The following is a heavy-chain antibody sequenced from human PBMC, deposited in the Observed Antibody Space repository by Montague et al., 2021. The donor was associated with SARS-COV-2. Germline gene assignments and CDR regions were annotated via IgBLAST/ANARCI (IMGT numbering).Heavy chain of an antibody. Sequence: SLRLSCAASGFTFNTYSMTWVRQAPGKGLGWVSTLNGNGVATYYADSVRGRFTISRDTSKNTLFLQMKSLRVEDTALYYCVAGISMIRGEFWGQGTLVTVS. J-gene: IGHJ4*02. CDR1: GFTFNTYS. V-gene: IGHV3-23*01. D-gene: IGHD3-10*01. CDR3: VAGISMIRGEF. CDR2: LNGNGVAT.